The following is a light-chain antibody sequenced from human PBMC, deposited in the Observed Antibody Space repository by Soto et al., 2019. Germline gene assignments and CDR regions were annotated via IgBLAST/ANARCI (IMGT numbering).Light chain of an antibody. J-gene: IGLJ2*01. CDR1: SSDIGGYIY. Sequence: QSALTQPASVSASPGQSITISCTGTSSDIGGYIYVSWYQHHPGKAPRLMIYEVSSWPSGVSNRFSGSKSGNTASLTIFGLQAEDEADYYCSSYTTSTTQVFGGGTKLTVL. CDR3: SSYTTSTTQV. CDR2: EVS. V-gene: IGLV2-14*01.